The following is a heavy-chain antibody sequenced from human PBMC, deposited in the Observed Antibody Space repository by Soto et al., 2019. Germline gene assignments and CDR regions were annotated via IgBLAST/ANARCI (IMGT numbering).Heavy chain of an antibody. CDR1: GGSINSGDYP. CDR2: IYHTGTT. V-gene: IGHV4-30-2*01. J-gene: IGHJ5*02. CDR3: ARGINYYDSSGDSWFDP. Sequence: SSETLSLTCTVSGGSINSGDYPWTWIRQPPGKGLEWIGYIYHTGTTYYNMSLKSRVTISVDRSKNQFSLKLSSVTAADTAVYYCARGINYYDSSGDSWFDPWGQGTLVTVSS. D-gene: IGHD3-22*01.